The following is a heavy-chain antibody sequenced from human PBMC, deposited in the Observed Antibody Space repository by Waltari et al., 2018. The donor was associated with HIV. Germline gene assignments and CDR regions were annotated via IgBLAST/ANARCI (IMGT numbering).Heavy chain of an antibody. Sequence: QVHLVQSGAELRTPGASVTVSWKASGYNSTNYGIPWVRQAPGQGLEWMGWISGYNGDTKYAQKVRGRVTMTTDTSTSTAYLEMGSLRFDDTAVYYCARDHYYGSSGYYSDYWGQGTLVTVSS. V-gene: IGHV1-18*01. J-gene: IGHJ4*02. CDR2: ISGYNGDT. D-gene: IGHD3-22*01. CDR3: ARDHYYGSSGYYSDY. CDR1: GYNSTNYG.